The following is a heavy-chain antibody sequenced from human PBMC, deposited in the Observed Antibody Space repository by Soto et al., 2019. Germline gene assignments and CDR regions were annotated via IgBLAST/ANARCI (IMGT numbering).Heavy chain of an antibody. V-gene: IGHV1-8*01. Sequence: QVQLVQSGAEVRKPGASVKVSCKASGHTLASYDINWVRQATGQGLEWMGWMTPDSGDTGYAQKFQGRVTMTWDTSITTAYMELSSLRSDDTAVCYCARDPFYGWFDSWGQGTLFTVSS. J-gene: IGHJ5*01. CDR1: GHTLASYD. CDR2: MTPDSGDT. CDR3: ARDPFYGWFDS. D-gene: IGHD3-16*01.